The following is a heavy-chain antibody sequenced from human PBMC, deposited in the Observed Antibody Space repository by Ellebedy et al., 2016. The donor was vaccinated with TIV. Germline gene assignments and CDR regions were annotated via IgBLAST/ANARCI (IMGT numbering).Heavy chain of an antibody. CDR1: GDSVSSNSVA. CDR3: ARDHIAVTRSASFDY. J-gene: IGHJ4*02. D-gene: IGHD4-17*01. CDR2: TYYRSRWYN. Sequence: SQTLSLTCAISGDSVSSNSVAWNWIRQSPSRGLEWLGRTYYRSRWYNDYALSVRSRITINPDTSKNQFSLQLNSVTPEDTAVYYCARDHIAVTRSASFDYWGQGTLVTVSS. V-gene: IGHV6-1*01.